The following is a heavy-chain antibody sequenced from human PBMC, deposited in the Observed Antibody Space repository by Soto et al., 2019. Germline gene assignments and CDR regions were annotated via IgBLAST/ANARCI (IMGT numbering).Heavy chain of an antibody. V-gene: IGHV4-31*03. CDR1: GGSISSGGYY. CDR2: IYYSGST. D-gene: IGHD6-13*01. Sequence: SETLSLTCTVSGGSISSGGYYWSWIRQHPGKGLEWIGYIYYSGSTYYNPSLKSRVTISVDTSKNQFSLKLSSVTAADTAVYYCARAIAAAGICWFDPWGQGTLVTVSS. CDR3: ARAIAAAGICWFDP. J-gene: IGHJ5*02.